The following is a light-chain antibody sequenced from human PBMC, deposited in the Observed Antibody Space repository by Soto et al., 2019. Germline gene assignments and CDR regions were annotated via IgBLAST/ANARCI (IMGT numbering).Light chain of an antibody. CDR1: SSDVGGYNY. J-gene: IGLJ2*01. Sequence: QSALTQPASVSGSPGQSITISCTGTSSDVGGYNYVSWYQQHPGKAPKLMIYEVSNRPSGVSNRFSGSKSGNTASLTISGLQAEDEADYYSSSYPSSSTSVFGGGTKLTVL. CDR2: EVS. V-gene: IGLV2-14*01. CDR3: SSYPSSSTSV.